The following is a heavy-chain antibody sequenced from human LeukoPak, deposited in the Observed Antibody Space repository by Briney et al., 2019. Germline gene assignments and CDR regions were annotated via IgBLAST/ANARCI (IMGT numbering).Heavy chain of an antibody. V-gene: IGHV3-21*06. D-gene: IGHD2-8*01. J-gene: IGHJ4*02. CDR1: GFTFSSYG. CDR3: ARALIGYYFDY. CDR2: VSNSGDYI. Sequence: GALRLSCAASGFTFSSYGMSWVRQAPGKGLEWVSSVSNSGDYIHYADSVKGRFTISRDNSKNSLYLQMNSLRAEDTAVYYCARALIGYYFDYWGQGTLVTVSS.